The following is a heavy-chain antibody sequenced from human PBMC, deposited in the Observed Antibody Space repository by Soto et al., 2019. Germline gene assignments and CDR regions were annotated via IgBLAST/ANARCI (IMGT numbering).Heavy chain of an antibody. CDR1: GLTFTDYS. J-gene: IGHJ4*02. D-gene: IGHD6-6*01. Sequence: GGSLRLSCAASGLTFTDYSMSWIRQAPGKGLEWLAFIDSRGRTLSYADSVKGRFTISRDNAKNSLYLQMHSLRDDDTAVYYCARQAARNYIDSWGQGDVVTVSS. CDR3: ARQAARNYIDS. V-gene: IGHV3-11*01. CDR2: IDSRGRTL.